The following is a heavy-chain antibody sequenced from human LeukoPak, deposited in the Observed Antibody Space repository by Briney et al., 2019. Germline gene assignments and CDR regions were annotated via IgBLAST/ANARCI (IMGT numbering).Heavy chain of an antibody. CDR2: IKEDGSEK. D-gene: IGHD6-25*01. J-gene: IGHJ3*01. CDR1: GFTFSNYW. CDR3: ARRSAAKDAFDF. Sequence: GGSLRLSCVASGFTFSNYWMSWVRQAPGKGLEWVANIKEDGSEKKYVDSVKGRFTISRDNAKNTLYLQMNSLRAEDTAVYYCARRSAAKDAFDFWGQGTMVTVSS. V-gene: IGHV3-7*01.